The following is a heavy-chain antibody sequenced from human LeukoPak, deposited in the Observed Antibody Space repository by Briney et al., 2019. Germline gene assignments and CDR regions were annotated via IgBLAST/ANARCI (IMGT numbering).Heavy chain of an antibody. V-gene: IGHV1-2*06. CDR3: ARGKGITIFGVVSVFDP. J-gene: IGHJ5*02. D-gene: IGHD3-3*01. Sequence: XAPGQXXXWMGXINPNRGGTNYAQKFQGRVTMTRDTSISTAYMELSRLRSDDTAVYYCARGKGITIFGVVSVFDPWGRGTLVTVSS. CDR2: INPNRGGT.